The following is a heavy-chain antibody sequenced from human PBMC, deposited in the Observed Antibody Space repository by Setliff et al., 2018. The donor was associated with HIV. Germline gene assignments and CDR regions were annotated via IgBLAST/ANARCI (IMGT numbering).Heavy chain of an antibody. V-gene: IGHV7-4-1*02. CDR2: INTNTGNP. J-gene: IGHJ6*03. Sequence: ASVKVSCKASGYTFSNYGMNWVRQAPGQGLEWMGWINTNTGNPTYAQDFTGRFVFSLDTSVSTAYLQINSLKAEDTAVYYCARDHDYGDLSRNWFYMDVWGKGTTVTVSS. D-gene: IGHD4-17*01. CDR3: ARDHDYGDLSRNWFYMDV. CDR1: GYTFSNYG.